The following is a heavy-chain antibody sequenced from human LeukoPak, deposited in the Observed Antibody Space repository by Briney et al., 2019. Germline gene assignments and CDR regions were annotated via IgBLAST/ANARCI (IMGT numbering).Heavy chain of an antibody. V-gene: IGHV4-59*01. CDR1: GGSISSYY. D-gene: IGHD3-10*01. J-gene: IGHJ5*02. CDR3: ARGPRYYGSGSFNWFDP. CDR2: IYYSGST. Sequence: SETLSLTCTVSGGSISSYYWSWIRQPPGKGLEWIGCIYYSGSTNYNPSLKSRVTISVDTSKNQFSLKLSSVTAADTAVYYCARGPRYYGSGSFNWFDPWGQGTLVTVSS.